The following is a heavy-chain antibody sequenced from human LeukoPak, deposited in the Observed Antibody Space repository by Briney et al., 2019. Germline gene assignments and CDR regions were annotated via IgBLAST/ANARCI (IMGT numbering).Heavy chain of an antibody. V-gene: IGHV3-23*01. D-gene: IGHD6-13*01. CDR1: GLPFSSKA. J-gene: IGHJ4*02. CDR2: ISGSGGST. CDR3: AKDLGIAAAGPLFDY. Sequence: GGSLRFSFQASGLPFSSKAMSWVRQAPGKGLKWASAISGSGGSTYYADSVKGRFTISRDNSKNTLYLQMNSLRAEDTAVYYCAKDLGIAAAGPLFDYWGQGTLVTVSS.